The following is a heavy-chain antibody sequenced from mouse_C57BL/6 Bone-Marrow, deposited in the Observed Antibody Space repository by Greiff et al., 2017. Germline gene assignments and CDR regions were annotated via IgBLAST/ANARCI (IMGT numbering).Heavy chain of an antibody. D-gene: IGHD2-5*01. J-gene: IGHJ3*01. CDR3: ARCPLYSNSGFAY. V-gene: IGHV1-64*01. CDR2: IHPNSGST. Sequence: QVQLQQPGAELVKPGASVKLSCKASGYTFTSYWMHWVKQRPGQGLEWIGMIHPNSGSTNYNEKFKSKATLTVDKSSSTAYMQLSSLTSEDSAVYYCARCPLYSNSGFAYWGQGTLVTVSA. CDR1: GYTFTSYW.